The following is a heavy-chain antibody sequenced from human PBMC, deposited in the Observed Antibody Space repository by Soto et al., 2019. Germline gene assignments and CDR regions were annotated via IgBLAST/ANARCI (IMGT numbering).Heavy chain of an antibody. V-gene: IGHV4-34*01. CDR2: IKHSGST. J-gene: IGHJ4*02. CDR3: ARGPGGISENLYNWNDHNAYGSGSSDFDY. Sequence: SETLSLTCAVYGGSFSGYYWSWIRQPPGKGLEWIGEIKHSGSTNYNPSFKSRVTISVDSSKNQFSLKLSFVTAADTAFFYCARGPGGISENLYNWNDHNAYGSGSSDFDYWGQGTLVTVSS. CDR1: GGSFSGYY. D-gene: IGHD1-1*01.